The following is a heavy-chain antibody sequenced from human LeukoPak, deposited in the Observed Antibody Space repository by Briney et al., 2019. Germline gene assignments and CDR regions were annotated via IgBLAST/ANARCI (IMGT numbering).Heavy chain of an antibody. Sequence: PGGSLRLSCAASGFTFSSYWMSWVRQAPGIGLEWVANIKQDGSEKYYVDSVRGRFTISRDNAKNSLYLQMNSLRVEDTAIYYCARTLVQAATLFDYWGQGTLVTVSS. V-gene: IGHV3-7*05. CDR1: GFTFSSYW. D-gene: IGHD1-1*01. J-gene: IGHJ4*02. CDR2: IKQDGSEK. CDR3: ARTLVQAATLFDY.